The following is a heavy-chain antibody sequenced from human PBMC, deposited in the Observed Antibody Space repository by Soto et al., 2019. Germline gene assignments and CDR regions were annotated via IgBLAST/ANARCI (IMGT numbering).Heavy chain of an antibody. Sequence: GASVKVSCKASGYTFTSYYMHWVRQAPGQGLEWMGIVNPSGGSTSYAQKFQGRVTMTRDTSTSTVYMELSSLRSEDTAVYYCARAYDFWSGRGLTANYGMDVWGQGTTVTVSS. D-gene: IGHD3-3*01. V-gene: IGHV1-46*01. CDR2: VNPSGGST. CDR3: ARAYDFWSGRGLTANYGMDV. CDR1: GYTFTSYY. J-gene: IGHJ6*02.